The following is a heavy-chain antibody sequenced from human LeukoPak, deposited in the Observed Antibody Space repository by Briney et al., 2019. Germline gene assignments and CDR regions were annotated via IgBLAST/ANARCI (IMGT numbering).Heavy chain of an antibody. CDR3: ARSALLTTD. Sequence: SETLSPTCTVSGGSISSSSYYWGWIRQPPGKGLEWIGNIYYSGTTYYNPSLKSRVTISIDTSKNQFSLKLSSVTDADTAVYYCARSALLTTDWGQGTLVTVSS. CDR1: GGSISSSSYY. CDR2: IYYSGTT. D-gene: IGHD4/OR15-4a*01. J-gene: IGHJ4*02. V-gene: IGHV4-39*01.